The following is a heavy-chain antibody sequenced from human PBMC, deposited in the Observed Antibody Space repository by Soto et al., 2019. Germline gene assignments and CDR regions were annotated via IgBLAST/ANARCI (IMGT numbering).Heavy chain of an antibody. D-gene: IGHD3-10*01. CDR3: AGTLRKEYYFDY. Sequence: SETLSLTCAVYGGSFSGYYWGWIRQPPGKGLEWIGEINHSGSTNYNPSLKSRVTISVDTSKNQFSLKLSSVTAADTAVYYCAGTLRKEYYFDYWGQGTLVTVSS. V-gene: IGHV4-34*01. CDR2: INHSGST. J-gene: IGHJ4*02. CDR1: GGSFSGYY.